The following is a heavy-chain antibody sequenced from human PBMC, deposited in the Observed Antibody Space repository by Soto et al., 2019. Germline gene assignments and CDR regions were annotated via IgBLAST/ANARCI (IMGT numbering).Heavy chain of an antibody. CDR1: GLTFSSYA. CDR2: ISYDGRDK. Sequence: QVQLVQSGGGVVQPGRSLRLSCAASGLTFSSYAMHWVRQVPGKGLECVAVISYDGRDKYYADSVKGRFTISGDNSKNTLDLQMNSLRAEDTDVYYCAREIERLLGYWGQGTLVTVSS. D-gene: IGHD3-3*01. J-gene: IGHJ4*02. V-gene: IGHV3-30*04. CDR3: AREIERLLGY.